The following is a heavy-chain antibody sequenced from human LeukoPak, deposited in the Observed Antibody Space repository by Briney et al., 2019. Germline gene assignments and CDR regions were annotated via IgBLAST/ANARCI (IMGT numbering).Heavy chain of an antibody. Sequence: GGSLRLSCAASGFTFSDYYMSWIRQAPGKGLEWVSYISSSGSTIYYADSVKGRFTISRDNAKNSLYLQMNSLRAEDTAVCYCAREHSSGYDAFDIWGQGTMVTVSS. D-gene: IGHD3-22*01. CDR1: GFTFSDYY. J-gene: IGHJ3*02. CDR2: ISSSGSTI. V-gene: IGHV3-11*01. CDR3: AREHSSGYDAFDI.